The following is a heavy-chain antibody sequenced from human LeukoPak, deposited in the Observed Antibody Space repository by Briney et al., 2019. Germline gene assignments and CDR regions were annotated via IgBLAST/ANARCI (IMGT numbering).Heavy chain of an antibody. CDR2: ISGSGGST. Sequence: GGSLRLSCAASGFTFSSYAMSWVRQAPGKGLEWVSAISGSGGSTYYADSVKGRFTISRDNSKNTLYLQMNSLRAEDTAVYYCADFGSGSYCFDYWGQGTLVTVSS. D-gene: IGHD3-10*01. J-gene: IGHJ4*02. CDR3: ADFGSGSYCFDY. V-gene: IGHV3-23*01. CDR1: GFTFSSYA.